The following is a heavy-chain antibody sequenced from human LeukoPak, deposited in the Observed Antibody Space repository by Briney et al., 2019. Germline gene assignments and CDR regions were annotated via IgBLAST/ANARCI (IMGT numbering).Heavy chain of an antibody. D-gene: IGHD2-21*01. CDR1: GFAFRTSA. CDR2: ISGSGANT. J-gene: IGHJ4*02. V-gene: IGHV3-23*01. Sequence: GGSLRLSCAASGFAFRTSAISWVRQAPGRGLEWVSAISGSGANTYYADSVKGRFTISRDNAKDTLYLQMNTLRAEDTAVYYCAKRPTAYCFEGGCYFTYWAREPWSSSPQ. CDR3: AKRPTAYCFEGGCYFTY.